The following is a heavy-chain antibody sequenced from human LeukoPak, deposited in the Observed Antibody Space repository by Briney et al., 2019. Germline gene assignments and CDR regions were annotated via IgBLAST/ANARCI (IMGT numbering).Heavy chain of an antibody. CDR3: AKAMYSSSSPGDY. Sequence: GGSLRLSCAASGFTFSSYAMSWVRQAPGKGLEWVSAISGSGGSTCYADSVKGRFTISRDNSKNTLYLQMNSLRAEDTAVYYCAKAMYSSSSPGDYWGQGTLVTVSS. V-gene: IGHV3-23*01. J-gene: IGHJ4*02. D-gene: IGHD6-6*01. CDR1: GFTFSSYA. CDR2: ISGSGGST.